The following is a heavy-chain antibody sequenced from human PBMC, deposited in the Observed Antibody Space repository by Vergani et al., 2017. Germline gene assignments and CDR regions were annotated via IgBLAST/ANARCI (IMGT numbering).Heavy chain of an antibody. J-gene: IGHJ4*02. D-gene: IGHD2-15*01. CDR1: GESIRSGSLY. Sequence: QVKLQESGPGLLKPSQTLSLTCTVSGESIRSGSLYWSWIRQPAGKGPEWSGHIHTGGITDLNPSFKSRVSISVDTSKSQFSLKLNSVTVADTAVYYCARSRPYCTSGSCPAIWGQGTLVTVSS. CDR3: ARSRPYCTSGSCPAI. V-gene: IGHV4-61*02. CDR2: IHTGGIT.